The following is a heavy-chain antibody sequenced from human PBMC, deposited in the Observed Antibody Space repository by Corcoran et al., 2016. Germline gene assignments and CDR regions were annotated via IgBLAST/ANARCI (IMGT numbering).Heavy chain of an antibody. CDR2: INPNSGGT. Sequence: QVQLVQSGAEVKKPGASVKVSCKASGYTFTGYYMHWVRQAPGQGLEWMGWINPNSGGTNYAQKFQGRVTMTRDTSISTAYMGLSRLRSDDTAVYYCARTTMVRGVMTTQDYWGQGTLVTVSS. CDR1: GYTFTGYY. J-gene: IGHJ4*02. CDR3: ARTTMVRGVMTTQDY. D-gene: IGHD3-10*01. V-gene: IGHV1-2*02.